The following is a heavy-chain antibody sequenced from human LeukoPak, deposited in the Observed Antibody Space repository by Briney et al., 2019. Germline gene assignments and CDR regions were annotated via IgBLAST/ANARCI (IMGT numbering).Heavy chain of an antibody. D-gene: IGHD3-10*01. CDR2: FYYSWNT. CDR3: GSTNYNPSLKSRVTISVDTSKNQFSLKLSSVTAADTAVYYCARVRGYCSSTSCNNWFDP. CDR1: GCSIHCYY. Sequence: SETLSLTCTGPGCSIHCYYWSWIRPPPGKGLGLIGDFYYSWNTHYNPFLKNPITILVETAKKQFSLKLSSVTRSEPAVYYSGSTNYNPSLKSRVTISVDTSKNQFSLKLSSVTAADTAVYYCARVRGYCSSTSCNNWFDPWGQGTLVTVSS. J-gene: IGHJ5*02. V-gene: IGHV4-59*01.